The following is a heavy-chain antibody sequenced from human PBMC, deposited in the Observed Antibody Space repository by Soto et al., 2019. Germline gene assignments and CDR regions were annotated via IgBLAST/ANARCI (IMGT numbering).Heavy chain of an antibody. Sequence: EVQLVESGGGLVQPGGSLRLSCAASGFTVSSNYMSWVRQAPGKGLEWLSVIYSGGSTYYADSVKGRFSISRHNSKNTVYVQMNSLRAEDTAVYYCARVAFGDYIDYWGQGTLVTVSS. CDR1: GFTVSSNY. CDR3: ARVAFGDYIDY. V-gene: IGHV3-53*04. CDR2: IYSGGST. D-gene: IGHD2-15*01. J-gene: IGHJ4*02.